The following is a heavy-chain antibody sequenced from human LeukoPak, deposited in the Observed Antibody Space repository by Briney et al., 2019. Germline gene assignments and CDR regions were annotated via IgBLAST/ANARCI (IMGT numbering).Heavy chain of an antibody. V-gene: IGHV4-39*01. Sequence: SETLSLTCTVSGGSISSSNYYWGWIRQPPGKGLEWIGSIYYSGSTYYNPSLKSRVTTSVDTSKNQFSLKLSSVTAADTAVYYCARIDILTGYYRIDYWGQGTLVTVSS. CDR3: ARIDILTGYYRIDY. D-gene: IGHD3-9*01. CDR1: GGSISSSNYY. J-gene: IGHJ4*02. CDR2: IYYSGST.